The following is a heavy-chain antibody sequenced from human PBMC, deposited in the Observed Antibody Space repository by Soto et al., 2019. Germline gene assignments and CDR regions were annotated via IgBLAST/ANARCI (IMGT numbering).Heavy chain of an antibody. D-gene: IGHD4-17*01. J-gene: IGHJ4*02. V-gene: IGHV4-31*03. Sequence: PSETLSLTCTVSGGSISSGGYYWSWIRQHPGKGLEWIGYIYYSGSTYYNPSLKSRVTISVDTSKNQFSLKLSSVTAADTAVYYCARGNYGELWYFDYWGQGTLVTVSS. CDR2: IYYSGST. CDR1: GGSISSGGYY. CDR3: ARGNYGELWYFDY.